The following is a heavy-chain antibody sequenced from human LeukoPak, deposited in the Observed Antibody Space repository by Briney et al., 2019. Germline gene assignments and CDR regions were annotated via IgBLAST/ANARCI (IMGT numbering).Heavy chain of an antibody. J-gene: IGHJ4*02. Sequence: SETLSLTCTVSGGSISSSSYYWGWIRQPPGKGLEWIGSIYYSGSTYYNPSLKSRVTISVDTSKNQFSLKLSSVTAADTAVYYCARDPAGPFDYWGQGTLVTVSS. CDR1: GGSISSSSYY. CDR2: IYYSGST. D-gene: IGHD6-13*01. CDR3: ARDPAGPFDY. V-gene: IGHV4-39*07.